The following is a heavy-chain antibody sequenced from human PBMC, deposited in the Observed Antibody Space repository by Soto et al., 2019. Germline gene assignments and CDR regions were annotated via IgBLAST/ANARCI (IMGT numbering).Heavy chain of an antibody. D-gene: IGHD3-3*01. Sequence: GGSLRLSCIASGFTFSSYWMDLFRQAPGKGLEWVATIKPDGSEKDYVDSVKGRFTISRDNSRNYVYLQMNRLRVEDTAVYYCARDPPYYDFRLVVWGQGTTVTVSS. CDR2: IKPDGSEK. CDR3: ARDPPYYDFRLVV. J-gene: IGHJ6*02. V-gene: IGHV3-7*01. CDR1: GFTFSSYW.